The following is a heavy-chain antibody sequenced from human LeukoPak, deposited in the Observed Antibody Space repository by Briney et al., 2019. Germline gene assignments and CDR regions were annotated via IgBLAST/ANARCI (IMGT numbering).Heavy chain of an antibody. V-gene: IGHV3-23*01. Sequence: PGGSPRLSCGASGFTFSNYAMNWVRQAPGQGLEWVSGISGSGTSTYYADSVKGRFTISRDNSKNTVYLEMNSLRAEDTAVYYCAKGPRVFGGVIGSGGYYFDYWGQGTLVTVSS. J-gene: IGHJ4*02. CDR1: GFTFSNYA. CDR2: ISGSGTST. D-gene: IGHD3-16*02. CDR3: AKGPRVFGGVIGSGGYYFDY.